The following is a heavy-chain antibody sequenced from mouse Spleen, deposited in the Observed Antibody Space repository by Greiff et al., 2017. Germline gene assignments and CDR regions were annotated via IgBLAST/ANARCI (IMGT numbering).Heavy chain of an antibody. CDR2: ISDGGSYT. D-gene: IGHD1-1*01. Sequence: DVMLVESGGGLVKPGGSLKLSCAASGFTFSDYYMYWVRQTPEKRLEWVATISDGGSYTYYPDSVKGRFTISRDNAKNNLYLQMSSLKSEDTAMYYCARDHYGSSYEGFAYWGQGTLVTVSA. CDR3: ARDHYGSSYEGFAY. CDR1: GFTFSDYY. J-gene: IGHJ3*01. V-gene: IGHV5-4*02.